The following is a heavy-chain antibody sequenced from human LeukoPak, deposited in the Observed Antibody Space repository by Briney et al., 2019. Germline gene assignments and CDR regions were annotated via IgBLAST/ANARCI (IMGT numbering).Heavy chain of an antibody. D-gene: IGHD5-18*01. V-gene: IGHV3-21*01. CDR3: AKDPRDHSYGWSWRYFDY. CDR1: GFTFSSYS. Sequence: GGSLRPSCAASGFTFSSYSMNWVRQAPGKGLEWVSSISSSSSYIYYADSVKGRFTISRDNAKNSLYLQMNSLRAEDTAVYYCAKDPRDHSYGWSWRYFDYWGQGTLVTVSS. CDR2: ISSSSSYI. J-gene: IGHJ4*02.